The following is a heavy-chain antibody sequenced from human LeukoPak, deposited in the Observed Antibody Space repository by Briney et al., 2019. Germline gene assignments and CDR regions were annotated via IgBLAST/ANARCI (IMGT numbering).Heavy chain of an antibody. J-gene: IGHJ4*02. CDR1: GFTFSSYA. V-gene: IGHV3-23*01. CDR2: LTDSGRST. CDR3: AKGRRRTIMGATLDY. Sequence: GGSLRLSCAASGFTFSSYAMSWVRQAPGKGLQWVSALTDSGRSTYYADSVKGRFTISRDNSKNTLSLQMNSLRAEDTAVYYCAKGRRRTIMGATLDYWGQGTLVTVSS. D-gene: IGHD1-26*01.